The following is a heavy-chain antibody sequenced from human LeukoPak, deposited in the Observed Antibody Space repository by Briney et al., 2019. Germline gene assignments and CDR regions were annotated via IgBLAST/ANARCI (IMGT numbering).Heavy chain of an antibody. V-gene: IGHV1-8*03. CDR1: VYTFTSYD. D-gene: IGHD4-17*01. Sequence: ASVKVSCKASVYTFTSYDINWVRQAPGQGLEWMGWMNPNSGNTGYAQKFQGRVTITRNTSISTAYMELSSLRSEDTAVYYCTRGSRDGDYTTWGQGTLVTVSS. CDR3: TRGSRDGDYTT. CDR2: MNPNSGNT. J-gene: IGHJ5*02.